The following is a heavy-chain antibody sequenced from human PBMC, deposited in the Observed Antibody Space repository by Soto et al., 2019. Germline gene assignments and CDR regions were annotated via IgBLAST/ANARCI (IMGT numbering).Heavy chain of an antibody. V-gene: IGHV3-23*01. Sequence: GGSLRLSCAASGFTFGNYAMSWVRQAPGKGLEWVSSISGGGAGTYYADSVKGRFTISRDNSKNTLYLQMNSLRVEDTALYYCAKDVYCSGGSCFSDFDYWGQGTLVTVS. J-gene: IGHJ4*02. CDR2: ISGGGAGT. CDR3: AKDVYCSGGSCFSDFDY. D-gene: IGHD2-15*01. CDR1: GFTFGNYA.